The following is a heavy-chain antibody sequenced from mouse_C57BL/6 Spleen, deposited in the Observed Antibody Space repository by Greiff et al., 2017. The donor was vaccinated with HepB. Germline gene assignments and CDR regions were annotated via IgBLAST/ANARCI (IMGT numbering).Heavy chain of an antibody. Sequence: QVQLQQSGAELVKPGASVKLSCKASGYTFTEYTIHWVKQRSGQGLEWIGWFYPGSGSIKYNEKFKDKATLTADKSSSTVYMELSRLTSEDSAVYFCARHEDRDYDGYYEAYFDYWGQGTTLTVSS. CDR1: GYTFTEYT. D-gene: IGHD2-3*01. V-gene: IGHV1-62-2*01. J-gene: IGHJ2*01. CDR2: FYPGSGSI. CDR3: ARHEDRDYDGYYEAYFDY.